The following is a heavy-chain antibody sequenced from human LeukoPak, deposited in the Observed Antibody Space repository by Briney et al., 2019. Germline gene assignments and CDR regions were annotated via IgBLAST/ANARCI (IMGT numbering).Heavy chain of an antibody. V-gene: IGHV3-73*01. Sequence: GGSLRLSCAASGFTFSGSAMHWVRQASGKGLEWVGRIRSKANSYATAYAASVKGRFTISRDDSKNTAYLQMNSLKTEDTAVYYCTRYGGYYDSSGRPPEIQSFDYWGQGTLVTVSS. J-gene: IGHJ4*02. D-gene: IGHD3-22*01. CDR1: GFTFSGSA. CDR2: IRSKANSYAT. CDR3: TRYGGYYDSSGRPPEIQSFDY.